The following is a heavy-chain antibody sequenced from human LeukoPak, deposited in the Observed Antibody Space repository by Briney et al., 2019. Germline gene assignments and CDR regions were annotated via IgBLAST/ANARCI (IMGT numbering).Heavy chain of an antibody. J-gene: IGHJ3*02. CDR3: ARDLADSSVGDAFDI. D-gene: IGHD3-22*01. CDR2: IRYDGGNK. V-gene: IGHV3-30*02. Sequence: GGSLRLSCAASGFTFSNFGMHWVRQALGKGLEWVAFIRYDGGNKYYADSVKGRFTIFRDNSKNTLYLQMNSLRAEDTAVYYCARDLADSSVGDAFDIWGQGTMVTVSS. CDR1: GFTFSNFG.